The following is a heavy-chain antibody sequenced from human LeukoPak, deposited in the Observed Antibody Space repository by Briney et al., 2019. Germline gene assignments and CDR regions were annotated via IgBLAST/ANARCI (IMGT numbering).Heavy chain of an antibody. J-gene: IGHJ5*02. V-gene: IGHV3-74*01. Sequence: GESLRLSCGGSGLTYTDYWMHWFRHAPGKGPVWVSRINPDGTIIDHADSVKGRFRISRDNAKNLLYLQMNGLRADGTAVYYCSKDLSWNTADRWGQGILVTVSS. CDR2: INPDGTII. CDR1: GLTYTDYW. D-gene: IGHD5-18*01. CDR3: SKDLSWNTADR.